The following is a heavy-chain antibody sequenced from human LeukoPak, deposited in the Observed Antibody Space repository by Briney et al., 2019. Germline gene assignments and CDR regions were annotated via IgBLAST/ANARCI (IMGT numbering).Heavy chain of an antibody. CDR2: IYFTGET. D-gene: IGHD3-22*01. CDR3: ARDSGFWLY. Sequence: SETLSLTCTVSGDSLSSGGHYWGWIRQTPGKRLERIGNIYFTGETSFNPSLKSRLAMSVDTSKNQLFLNLDSMTAADTAVYYCARDSGFWLYWGQGALVTVSS. V-gene: IGHV4-39*07. J-gene: IGHJ4*02. CDR1: GDSLSSGGHY.